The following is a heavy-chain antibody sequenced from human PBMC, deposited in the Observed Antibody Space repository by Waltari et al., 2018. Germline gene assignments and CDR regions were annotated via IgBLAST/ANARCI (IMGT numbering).Heavy chain of an antibody. Sequence: QVQLVQSGAEVKKPGSSVKVSCKASGGTFSSYAISWVRQAPGQGLEWMGGIIPSFCTANYAQKCQGRVTITADESTSTAYMELSSRRAEDTAVYDCAGGGSSSLYYYGMDVWGQGTTVTVSS. CDR2: IIPSFCTA. CDR3: AGGGSSSLYYYGMDV. V-gene: IGHV1-69*13. D-gene: IGHD6-13*01. J-gene: IGHJ6*02. CDR1: GGTFSSYA.